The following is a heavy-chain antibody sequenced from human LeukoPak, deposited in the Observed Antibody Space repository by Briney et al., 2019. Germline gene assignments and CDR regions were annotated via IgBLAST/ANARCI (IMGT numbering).Heavy chain of an antibody. V-gene: IGHV1-2*02. D-gene: IGHD6-19*01. CDR3: ARYSSGWYSAFDI. CDR2: INPNSGGT. CDR1: GYTFTGYY. J-gene: IGHJ3*02. Sequence: ASVKVSCKASGYTFTGYYMHWVRQAPGQGLEWMXWINPNSGGTNYPQKFQGRVTMTRDTSIITAYMELSRLRSDDTAVYYCARYSSGWYSAFDIWGQGTMVTVSS.